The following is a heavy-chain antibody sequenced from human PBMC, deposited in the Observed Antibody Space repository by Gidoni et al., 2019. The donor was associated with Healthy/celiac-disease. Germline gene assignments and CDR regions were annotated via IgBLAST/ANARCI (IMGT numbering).Heavy chain of an antibody. V-gene: IGHV3-21*01. CDR1: GFTFSSYS. CDR2: ISSSSSYI. D-gene: IGHD6-19*01. Sequence: EVQLVESGGGLVKPGGSLRLSCAASGFTFSSYSMNWVRQAPGKGLEWVSSISSSSSYIYYADSVKGRFTISRDNAKNSLYLQMNSLRAEDTAVYYCARDSARIAVAGLLDIWGQGTMVTVSS. J-gene: IGHJ3*02. CDR3: ARDSARIAVAGLLDI.